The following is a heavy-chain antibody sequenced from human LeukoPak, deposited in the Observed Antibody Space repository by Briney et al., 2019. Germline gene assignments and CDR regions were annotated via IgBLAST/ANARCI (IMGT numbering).Heavy chain of an antibody. CDR2: IWFDGSNN. V-gene: IGHV3-33*01. CDR3: ARDAGYYDSSGIDY. D-gene: IGHD3-22*01. J-gene: IGHJ4*02. Sequence: GGSLRLSCAASGFTFSSNGMHWVRQAPGKGLEWVADIWFDGSNNYYADSVKGRFTISRDNSKKMLYLQMNSLRAEDTAVYYCARDAGYYDSSGIDYWGQGTLVTVSS. CDR1: GFTFSSNG.